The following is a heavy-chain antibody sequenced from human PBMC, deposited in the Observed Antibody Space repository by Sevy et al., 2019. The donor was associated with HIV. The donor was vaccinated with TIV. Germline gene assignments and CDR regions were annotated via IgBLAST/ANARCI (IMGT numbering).Heavy chain of an antibody. CDR2: IRYSGET. D-gene: IGHD6-19*01. J-gene: IGHJ4*02. V-gene: IGHV4-39*01. CDR1: GASFSSSGYY. Sequence: SETLSLTCTVSGASFSSSGYYWGLIRQPPGKGLEWIASIRYSGETFYNPSLKSRVTISADTSKNQFSLQLSSVTAADTAIYFCAGPILTYNSGWSYYDYWGQGTVVTVSS. CDR3: AGPILTYNSGWSYYDY.